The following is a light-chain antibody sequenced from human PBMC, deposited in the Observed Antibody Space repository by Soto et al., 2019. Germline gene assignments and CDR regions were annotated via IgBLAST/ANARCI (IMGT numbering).Light chain of an antibody. Sequence: DVQMTQSPSSVSASVGDRVTITCRASQGINSWLAWYQQKPGKAPKRLIYTASGLQGGVPSRFSGSGSGTHFTLTISSLQPEDSATYYCQQANSFPWTFGQGTKVEIK. V-gene: IGKV1-12*01. CDR3: QQANSFPWT. J-gene: IGKJ1*01. CDR2: TAS. CDR1: QGINSW.